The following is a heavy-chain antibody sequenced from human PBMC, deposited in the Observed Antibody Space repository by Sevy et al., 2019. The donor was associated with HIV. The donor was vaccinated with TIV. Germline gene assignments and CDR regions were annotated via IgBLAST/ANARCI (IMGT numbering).Heavy chain of an antibody. V-gene: IGHV3-7*03. CDR1: GFTFSRYW. J-gene: IGHJ6*02. CDR3: ARDCSSTSCLWGLDV. D-gene: IGHD2-2*01. Sequence: GGSLRLSCAASGFTFSRYWMSWVRQAPGKGLEWVANIKKDGSEKYYVDSVKGRFTISKDNAKNSLFLQMNSLRAEDTAVYYCARDCSSTSCLWGLDVWGQGTTVTVSS. CDR2: IKKDGSEK.